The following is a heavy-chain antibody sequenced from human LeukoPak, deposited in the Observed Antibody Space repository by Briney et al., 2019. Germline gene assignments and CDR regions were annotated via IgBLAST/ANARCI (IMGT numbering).Heavy chain of an antibody. D-gene: IGHD5/OR15-5a*01. CDR3: ARDPVYRTDY. CDR1: GGSISSSNW. CDR2: IYYSGST. J-gene: IGHJ4*02. V-gene: IGHV4-4*02. Sequence: SETLSLTCAVSGGSISSSNWWSWVRQPPGKGLEWIGSIYYSGSTYYNPSLKSRVTISVDTSKNQFSLKLSSVTAADTAVYYCARDPVYRTDYWGQGTLVTVSS.